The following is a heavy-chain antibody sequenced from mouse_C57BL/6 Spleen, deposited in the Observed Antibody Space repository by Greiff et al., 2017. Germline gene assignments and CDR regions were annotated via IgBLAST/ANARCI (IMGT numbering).Heavy chain of an antibody. V-gene: IGHV1-4*01. CDR1: GYTFTSYT. Sequence: QVQLQQSGAELARPGASVKMSCKASGYTFTSYTMHWVKQRPGPGLEWIGYINPSSGYTKYNQKFKDKATLTADNSSSTAYMQLRSLRSEDSAVYYCARSMEDYGAWFAYWGQGTLVTVSA. CDR2: INPSSGYT. CDR3: ARSMEDYGAWFAY. D-gene: IGHD2-4*01. J-gene: IGHJ3*01.